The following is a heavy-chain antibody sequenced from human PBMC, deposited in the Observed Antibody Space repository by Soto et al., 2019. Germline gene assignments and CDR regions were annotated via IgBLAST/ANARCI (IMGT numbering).Heavy chain of an antibody. Sequence: QLQLQESGPGLVKPSETLSLTCTVSSASISSSSYTWGWIRQPPGKGLEWIGSTYYSGTTYYNPSPNSRVTVSVDTSKNQFSLKVTSGTAADTAVYYCARLHGYCISSSCHGHYAMDVWGQGTTVTVSS. J-gene: IGHJ6*02. D-gene: IGHD2-2*01. V-gene: IGHV4-39*01. CDR2: TYYSGTT. CDR3: ARLHGYCISSSCHGHYAMDV. CDR1: SASISSSSYT.